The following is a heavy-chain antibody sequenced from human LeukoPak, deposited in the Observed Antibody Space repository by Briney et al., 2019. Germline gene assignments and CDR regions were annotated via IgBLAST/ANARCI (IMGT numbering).Heavy chain of an antibody. V-gene: IGHV3-21*01. CDR3: AKSRPSGYSY. J-gene: IGHJ4*02. D-gene: IGHD3-22*01. CDR1: GFTFSSYS. CDR2: ISSSSSYI. Sequence: PGGSLRLSCAASGFTFSSYSVNWVRQAPGKGLEWVSSISSSSSYIYYADSVKGRFTISRDNAKNSLYLQMNSLRAEDTAVYYCAKSRPSGYSYWGQGTLVTVSS.